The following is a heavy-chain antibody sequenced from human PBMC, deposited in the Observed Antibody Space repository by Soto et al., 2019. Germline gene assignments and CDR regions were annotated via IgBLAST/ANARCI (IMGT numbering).Heavy chain of an antibody. CDR1: GFTFSIYW. J-gene: IGHJ5*02. D-gene: IGHD6-13*01. V-gene: IGHV3-74*01. Sequence: GGSLRLSCAASGFTFSIYWMHWVRQEPGKGLLWVSRINTDGSVTSYADSVKGRFTISRDNAKNTLYLHMNSLRAEDTSVYYCARGTSGQLGKWFDPWGQGTLVTVSS. CDR3: ARGTSGQLGKWFDP. CDR2: INTDGSVT.